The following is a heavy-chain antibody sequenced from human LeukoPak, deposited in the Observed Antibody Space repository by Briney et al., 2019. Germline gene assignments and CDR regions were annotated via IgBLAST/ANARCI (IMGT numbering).Heavy chain of an antibody. CDR3: ARRYSSSWGAYYYYYMDV. J-gene: IGHJ6*03. CDR1: GGSISSYY. Sequence: KTSETLSLTCTVSGGSISSYYWSWIRQPPGKGLEWIGYIYTSGSTNYNPSLKSRVTISVDTSKNQFSLKLSSVTAADTAIYYCARRYSSSWGAYYYYYMDVWGKGTTVTVSS. CDR2: IYTSGST. D-gene: IGHD6-13*01. V-gene: IGHV4-4*09.